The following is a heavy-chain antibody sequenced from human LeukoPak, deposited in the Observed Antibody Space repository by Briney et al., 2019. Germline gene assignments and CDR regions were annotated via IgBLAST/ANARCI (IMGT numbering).Heavy chain of an antibody. CDR1: GFTFDDYG. CDR3: ARGYYDFWSGYPAGAFDI. Sequence: GGSLRLSCAASGFTFDDYGMSWVRQAPGKGLEWVSGINWNGGSTGYADSVKGRFTISGDNAKNSLYLQMNSLRAEDTALYYCARGYYDFWSGYPAGAFDIWGQGTMVTVSS. V-gene: IGHV3-20*04. D-gene: IGHD3-3*01. J-gene: IGHJ3*02. CDR2: INWNGGST.